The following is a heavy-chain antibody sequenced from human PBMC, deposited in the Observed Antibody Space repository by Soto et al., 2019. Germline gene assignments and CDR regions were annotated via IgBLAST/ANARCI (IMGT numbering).Heavy chain of an antibody. J-gene: IGHJ2*01. CDR3: ARGLTTVTTVRYFDL. D-gene: IGHD4-17*01. CDR1: SGSFSGYY. CDR2: SNHRGST. Sequence: QVQLQQWGAGLLKPSETLSLTCAVYSGSFSGYYWSWIRQPPGKGLEWIGESNHRGSTKYNPSLTRRVTISVDTSKNQFSLKLSSVTAADTAVYYCARGLTTVTTVRYFDLWGRGTLVTVSS. V-gene: IGHV4-34*01.